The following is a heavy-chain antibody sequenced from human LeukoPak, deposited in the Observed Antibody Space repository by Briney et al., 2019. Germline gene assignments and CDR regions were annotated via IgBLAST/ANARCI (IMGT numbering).Heavy chain of an antibody. D-gene: IGHD2-15*01. Sequence: GGSQRLSCGPSGFTFSDYWMSWVRQAPGKGLEWVANIKEDGSEKYYVDSVKGRFTISRDNAKNSLYLQMNSLRVEDTAVYYCARASRGISANLCFDYWGQGTLVTVSS. J-gene: IGHJ4*02. CDR1: GFTFSDYW. CDR3: ARASRGISANLCFDY. CDR2: IKEDGSEK. V-gene: IGHV3-7*01.